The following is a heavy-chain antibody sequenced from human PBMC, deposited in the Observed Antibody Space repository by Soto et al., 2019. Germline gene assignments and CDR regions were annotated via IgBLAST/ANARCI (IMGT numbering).Heavy chain of an antibody. Sequence: QLQLQESGPGLVKPSETLSLTCAVSGGSLSSSTYYWDWIRQPPGKGLEWIGSIFYSGSTYYNPSLKSRVTVAVDTSKNQFSLKLSVVTAADTAVYYCARHRRYGDSPYYYYYMDVWGKGTTVTVSS. D-gene: IGHD4-17*01. CDR3: ARHRRYGDSPYYYYYMDV. J-gene: IGHJ6*03. CDR1: GGSLSSSTYY. V-gene: IGHV4-39*01. CDR2: IFYSGST.